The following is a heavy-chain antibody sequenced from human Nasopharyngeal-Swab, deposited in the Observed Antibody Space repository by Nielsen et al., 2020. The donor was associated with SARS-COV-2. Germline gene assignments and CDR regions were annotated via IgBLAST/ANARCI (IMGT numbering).Heavy chain of an antibody. CDR1: GFTFSSYG. CDR3: ARGRITIFDPYYGMDV. Sequence: GGSLRLSCAASGFTFSSYGMRWVRQAPGKGLEWVAVIWYDGSNKYYADSVKGRFTISRDNSKNTLYLQMNSLRAEDTAVYYCARGRITIFDPYYGMDVWGQGTTVTVSS. CDR2: IWYDGSNK. D-gene: IGHD3-3*01. J-gene: IGHJ6*02. V-gene: IGHV3-33*01.